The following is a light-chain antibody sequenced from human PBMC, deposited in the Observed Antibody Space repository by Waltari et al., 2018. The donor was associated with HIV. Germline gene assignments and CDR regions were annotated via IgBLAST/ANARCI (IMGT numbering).Light chain of an antibody. J-gene: IGLJ2*01. CDR3: SSYTSGSTRV. V-gene: IGLV2-14*01. CDR2: DVS. Sequence: QSALTQPASVSGSPGQSITISCTGTSSDVGGYNYVSWYQQYAGKAPKLVIYDVSNRPSGVSNRISGAKSGNTAHLTISGLQAEDEADYYCSSYTSGSTRVCGGWTKLTVL. CDR1: SSDVGGYNY.